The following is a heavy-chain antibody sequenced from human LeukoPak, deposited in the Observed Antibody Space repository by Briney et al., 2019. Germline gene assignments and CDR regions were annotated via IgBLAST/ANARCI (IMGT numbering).Heavy chain of an antibody. J-gene: IGHJ5*02. CDR2: ISSSGSTI. CDR3: ARDKDYILWFDP. CDR1: GFTFSDYY. Sequence: GGSLRLSCAASGFTFSDYYMSWIRQAPGKGLERVSYISSSGSTIYYADSVKGRFTISRDNAKNSLYLQMNSLRAEDTAVYYCARDKDYILWFDPWGQGTLVTVSS. V-gene: IGHV3-11*01. D-gene: IGHD4-11*01.